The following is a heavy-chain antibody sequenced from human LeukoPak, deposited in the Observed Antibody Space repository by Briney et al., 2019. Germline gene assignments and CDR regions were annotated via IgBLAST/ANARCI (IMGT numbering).Heavy chain of an antibody. D-gene: IGHD3-9*01. V-gene: IGHV3-48*03. CDR2: ISSSGTTI. Sequence: PGGSLRLSCAASGFTFSTYEMNWVRRAPGKGLEWLSYISSSGTTIYFADSVKGRFTVSRDNAKNSLYLQMSSLRAEDTAVFFFKQKTAYDMRYFDYWGQGTLVTVSS. CDR3: KQKTAYDMRYFDY. J-gene: IGHJ4*02. CDR1: GFTFSTYE.